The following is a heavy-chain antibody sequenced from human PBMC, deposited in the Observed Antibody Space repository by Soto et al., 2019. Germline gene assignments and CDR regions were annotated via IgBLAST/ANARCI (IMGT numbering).Heavy chain of an antibody. CDR3: ARDNGIAGSFDP. D-gene: IGHD6-13*01. CDR2: ISYSSTTI. Sequence: GGSLRLSCEASGFTFSSYSRNWVRQAPGKGLEWVSYISYSSTTIYYADSVKGRFTISRDNAKNSLYLQMNSLRDEDTSVYYCARDNGIAGSFDPWGQGTMVTVSS. CDR1: GFTFSSYS. J-gene: IGHJ5*02. V-gene: IGHV3-48*02.